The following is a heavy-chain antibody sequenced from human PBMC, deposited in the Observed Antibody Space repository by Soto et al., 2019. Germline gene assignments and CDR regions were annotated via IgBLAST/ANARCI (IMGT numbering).Heavy chain of an antibody. CDR3: ARAYYDRSGYAVDP. CDR1: GDSISSYS. V-gene: IGHV4-59*08. D-gene: IGHD3-22*01. CDR2: IHYNGSI. Sequence: SETLSLTCTVSGDSISSYSWSWIRQPPGKGLEWIGNIHYNGSINYNPSLKSRVTISVDTSNNQFSLKLSSVTAADTAVYYCARAYYDRSGYAVDPWGQGTLVTVSS. J-gene: IGHJ5*02.